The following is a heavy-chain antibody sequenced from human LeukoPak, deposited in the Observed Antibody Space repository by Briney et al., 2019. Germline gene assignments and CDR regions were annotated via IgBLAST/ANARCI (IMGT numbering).Heavy chain of an antibody. CDR2: IIPIFGTA. CDR1: GGTFSSYA. CDR3: AREGYSGYDSASQYFDY. Sequence: SVKVSCKASGGTFSSYAISWVRQAPGQGLEWMGGIIPIFGTATYAQKFQGRVTITADESTSTAYMELSSLRSEDTAVYYCAREGYSGYDSASQYFDYWGQGTLVTVSS. J-gene: IGHJ4*02. V-gene: IGHV1-69*13. D-gene: IGHD5-12*01.